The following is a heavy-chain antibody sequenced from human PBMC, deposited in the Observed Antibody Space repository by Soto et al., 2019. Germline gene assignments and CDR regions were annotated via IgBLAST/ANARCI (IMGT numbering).Heavy chain of an antibody. CDR2: ISHSGIT. CDR3: GRVLRGWFDP. J-gene: IGHJ5*02. V-gene: IGHV4-4*02. Sequence: QVQLQESGPGLVKPSGTLSLTCAVSGGSITSANWWTWVRQPPGGGLEWIGEISHSGITNYKASLKSRVTMSVDKTKNDVSLKLTSVTAADTAVYYCGRVLRGWFDPWGQGTPVTVSS. CDR1: GGSITSANW.